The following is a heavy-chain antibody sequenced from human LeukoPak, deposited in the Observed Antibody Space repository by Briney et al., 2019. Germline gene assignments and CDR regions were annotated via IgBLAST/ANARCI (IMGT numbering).Heavy chain of an antibody. CDR3: ARPRGYWSAGSCFPPDY. D-gene: IGHD2-15*01. J-gene: IGHJ4*02. CDR2: VRQDGKEK. CDR1: GFTFSTYW. Sequence: PGGSLRLSCTASGFTFSTYWMSWVRQAPGKGLEGVANVRQDGKEKYSVDSVKGRFTISRDNAKNSLYLQMNSLRAEDTAGYYCARPRGYWSAGSCFPPDYWGQGTLVTVSA. V-gene: IGHV3-7*04.